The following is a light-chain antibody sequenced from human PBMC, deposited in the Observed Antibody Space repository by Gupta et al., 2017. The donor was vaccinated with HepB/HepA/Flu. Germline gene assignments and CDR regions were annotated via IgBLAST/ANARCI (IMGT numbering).Light chain of an antibody. V-gene: IGKV1-9*01. Sequence: DMQLTQSPSFLSASVADRVTITCRASQDISDYLAWFQQKPGKAPKLLIYGASNLASGGPPRFSGSGSGTEFTLTISSLQPEDFATDYCLQLNIYPPWTFGQGTKVE. CDR3: LQLNIYPPWT. J-gene: IGKJ1*01. CDR2: GAS. CDR1: QDISDY.